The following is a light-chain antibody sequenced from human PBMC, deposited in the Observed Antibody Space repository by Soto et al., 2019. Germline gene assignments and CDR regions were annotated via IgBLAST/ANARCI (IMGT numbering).Light chain of an antibody. V-gene: IGKV1-5*01. CDR2: DAS. J-gene: IGKJ4*01. CDR3: QQYNSYSPT. Sequence: DIQMTQSPSTLSASVGDRVTITCRASQSISSWLAWYQQKPGKAPKLLIYDASSLESGVQSRFSGSGSGTEFTLTISSLQADDFATYYCQQYNSYSPTFGGGTKVEIK. CDR1: QSISSW.